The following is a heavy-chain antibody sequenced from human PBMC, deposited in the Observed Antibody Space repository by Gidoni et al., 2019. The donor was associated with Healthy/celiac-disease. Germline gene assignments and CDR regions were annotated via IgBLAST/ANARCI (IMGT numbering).Heavy chain of an antibody. Sequence: QVQLVQSGAEVKKPGASVKVSCKASGYTFTSYDINWVRQATGQGLEWMGWMNPNSGNTGYAQKFQGRVTMTRNTSISTAYMELSSLRSEDTAVYYCARATGDFWSGYSLNFDYWGQGTLVTVSS. V-gene: IGHV1-8*01. CDR1: GYTFTSYD. D-gene: IGHD3-3*01. J-gene: IGHJ4*02. CDR2: MNPNSGNT. CDR3: ARATGDFWSGYSLNFDY.